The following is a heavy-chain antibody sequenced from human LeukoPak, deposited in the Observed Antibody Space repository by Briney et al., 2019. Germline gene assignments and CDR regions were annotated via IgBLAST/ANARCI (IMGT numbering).Heavy chain of an antibody. CDR2: IYTSGST. CDR3: ARGPHSSGWYSFDY. CDR1: GGSISSYY. D-gene: IGHD6-19*01. V-gene: IGHV4-4*07. Sequence: SETLSLTCTVSGGSISSYYWSWIRQPAGKGLEWIGRIYTSGSTTYNPSLKSRVTLSVGTSKNQFSLKVTSVTAADTAVYYCARGPHSSGWYSFDYWGQGTLVTVSS. J-gene: IGHJ4*02.